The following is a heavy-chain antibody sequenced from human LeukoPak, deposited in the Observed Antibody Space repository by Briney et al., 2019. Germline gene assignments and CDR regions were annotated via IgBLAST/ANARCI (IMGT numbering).Heavy chain of an antibody. V-gene: IGHV1-2*06. CDR2: IHPNSGDT. CDR3: ARDYSGSYTH. CDR1: GYTFTDYY. D-gene: IGHD1-26*01. J-gene: IGHJ4*02. Sequence: ASVKVSCKASGYTFTDYYIHWVRLAPGQGLEWMGLIHPNSGDTYYAQKFRGRVTMTRDTSITTAYMELDRLTSDDTAVYYCARDYSGSYTHWAQGTLVTISS.